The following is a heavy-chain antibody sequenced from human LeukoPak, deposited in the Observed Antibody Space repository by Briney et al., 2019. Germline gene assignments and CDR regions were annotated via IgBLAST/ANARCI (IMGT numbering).Heavy chain of an antibody. CDR2: ISHSGST. CDR3: AREPVTYGDEAYFDY. V-gene: IGHV4-59*01. J-gene: IGHJ4*02. CDR1: GGSISSYY. Sequence: SETLSLTCSVSGGSISSYYWSWIRPPPGKGLEWIGYISHSGSTNYNPSLKSRVTISVDTSKNQFSLKLSSVTAADTAVYYCAREPVTYGDEAYFDYWGQGTLVTVSS. D-gene: IGHD4-17*01.